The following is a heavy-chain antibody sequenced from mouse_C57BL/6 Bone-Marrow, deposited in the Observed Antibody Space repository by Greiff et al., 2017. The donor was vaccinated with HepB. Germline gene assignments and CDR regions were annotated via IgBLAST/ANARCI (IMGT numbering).Heavy chain of an antibody. CDR3: ARHETRITTVVATRYFDV. CDR2: FYPGSGSI. Sequence: VQLQQSGAELVKPGASVKLSCKASGYTFTEYTIHWVKQRSGQGLEWIGWFYPGSGSIKYNEKFKDKATLTADKSSSTVYMALSRLTSEDSAVYFCARHETRITTVVATRYFDVWGTGTTVTVSS. CDR1: GYTFTEYT. D-gene: IGHD1-1*01. V-gene: IGHV1-62-2*01. J-gene: IGHJ1*03.